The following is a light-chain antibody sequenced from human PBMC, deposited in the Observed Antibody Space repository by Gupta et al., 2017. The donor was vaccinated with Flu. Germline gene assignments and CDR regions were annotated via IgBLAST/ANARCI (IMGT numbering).Light chain of an antibody. CDR1: SSDVGGYNY. CDR3: SSYTSSHVV. J-gene: IGLJ2*01. V-gene: IGLV2-14*01. CDR2: EVS. Sequence: QSALTQPASVSGSPGQPITISCTGTSSDVGGYNYVPWYQQHPGKAPKLMIYEVSNRPSGVSNRFSGSKSGNTASLTISGLQAEDEADYYCSSYTSSHVVFGGGTKLTVL.